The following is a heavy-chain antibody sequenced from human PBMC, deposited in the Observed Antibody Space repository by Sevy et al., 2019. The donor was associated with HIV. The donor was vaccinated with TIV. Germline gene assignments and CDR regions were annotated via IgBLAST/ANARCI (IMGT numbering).Heavy chain of an antibody. D-gene: IGHD2-2*01. Sequence: GGSLRLSCVASGLTVGSLSINWVRQAPGKGLEWVSLIYSAGTTFYPDSVKGRFTISRDNSNNTLDLQMNSLGAEDTAIYYCARIKGASSSYAMDVWGQGTTVTVSS. J-gene: IGHJ6*02. CDR3: ARIKGASSSYAMDV. CDR1: GLTVGSLS. V-gene: IGHV3-53*01. CDR2: IYSAGTT.